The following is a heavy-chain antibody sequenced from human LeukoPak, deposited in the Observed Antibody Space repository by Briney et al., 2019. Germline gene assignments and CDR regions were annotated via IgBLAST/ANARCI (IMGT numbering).Heavy chain of an antibody. Sequence: PSETLSLTCTVSGGSISSYYGSWIRQPPGKGLEWIGYIYYSGSTNYNPSLKSRVTISVDTSKNQFSLKLSSVTAADTAVYYCAREGIAAAESAGYYYGMDVWGQGTTVTVSS. J-gene: IGHJ6*02. CDR2: IYYSGST. D-gene: IGHD6-13*01. V-gene: IGHV4-59*01. CDR1: GGSISSYY. CDR3: AREGIAAAESAGYYYGMDV.